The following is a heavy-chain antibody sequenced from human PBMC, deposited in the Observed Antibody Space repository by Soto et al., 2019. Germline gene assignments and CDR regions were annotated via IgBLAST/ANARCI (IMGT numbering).Heavy chain of an antibody. CDR2: IKYDDSEK. D-gene: IGHD6-13*01. Sequence: GGSLRLSCAASGFSISTYWMGWVRQFPGKGLEWVANIKYDDSEKPYMDSVEGRFTISRDNAKNTLYLQMNRLRVDDTAVYYCAAWYRRHWFAYRGQGTLVTVSS. CDR1: GFSISTYW. V-gene: IGHV3-7*05. J-gene: IGHJ4*02. CDR3: AAWYRRHWFAY.